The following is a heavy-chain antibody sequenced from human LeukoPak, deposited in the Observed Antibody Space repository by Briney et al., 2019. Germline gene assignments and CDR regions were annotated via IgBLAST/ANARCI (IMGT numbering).Heavy chain of an antibody. V-gene: IGHV3-21*01. CDR2: ISSSSSYI. J-gene: IGHJ4*02. D-gene: IGHD3-10*01. Sequence: NPGGSLRLSCAASRFTFSSYSMNWVRQAPGKGLEWVSFISSSSSYIYYADSVKGRFTISRDNAKNSLYLQMNSLRAEDTAVYYCARGEYGSGSYHIDYWGQGTLVTVSS. CDR1: RFTFSSYS. CDR3: ARGEYGSGSYHIDY.